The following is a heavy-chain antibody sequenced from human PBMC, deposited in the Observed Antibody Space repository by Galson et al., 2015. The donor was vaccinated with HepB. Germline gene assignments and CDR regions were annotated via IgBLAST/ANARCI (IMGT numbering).Heavy chain of an antibody. D-gene: IGHD1-26*01. J-gene: IGHJ6*02. CDR3: ARDIDSFCGQPEGQYYYYGMDV. Sequence: SLRLSCAASGFTFSSYGMHWVRQAPGKGLEWVAVIWYDGSNKYYADSVKGRFTISRDNSKNTLYLQMNSLRAEDTAVYYCARDIDSFCGQPEGQYYYYGMDVWGQGTTVTVSS. V-gene: IGHV3-33*01. CDR1: GFTFSSYG. CDR2: IWYDGSNK.